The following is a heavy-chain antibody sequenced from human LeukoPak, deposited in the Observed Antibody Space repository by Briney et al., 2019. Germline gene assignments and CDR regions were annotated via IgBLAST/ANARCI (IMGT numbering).Heavy chain of an antibody. V-gene: IGHV3-30-3*01. CDR3: VRNLAVAGTCFDS. Sequence: GGSLRLSCAASGFTFSSYAMHWVRQAPGKGLEWVAVISYDGSNKYYADSVKGRFTISRDNSKNTLYLQMNSLRVEDTAVYYCVRNLAVAGTCFDSWGQGTLVTVSS. D-gene: IGHD6-19*01. J-gene: IGHJ4*02. CDR2: ISYDGSNK. CDR1: GFTFSSYA.